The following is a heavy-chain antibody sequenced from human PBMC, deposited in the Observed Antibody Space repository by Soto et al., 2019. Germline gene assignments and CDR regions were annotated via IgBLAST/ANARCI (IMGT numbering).Heavy chain of an antibody. CDR1: VYPLSRYG. D-gene: IGHD3-16*01. CDR2: MNPNSGKT. Sequence: RXAVKVSCTASVYPLSRYGMNWVRQSTAQGGDGMGWMNPNSGKTGYEEKIQGRVTMTRNTYISTAYMELSSLRSEDTAVYYCEINGHDYVWGSKHAFDIWGQGTMVTVSS. J-gene: IGHJ3*02. CDR3: EINGHDYVWGSKHAFDI. V-gene: IGHV1-8*01.